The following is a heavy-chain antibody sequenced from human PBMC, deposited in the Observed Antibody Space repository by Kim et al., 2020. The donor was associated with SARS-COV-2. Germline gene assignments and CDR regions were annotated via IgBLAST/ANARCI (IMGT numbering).Heavy chain of an antibody. Sequence: NTGYAQRFQGKVTMTRNTSISTAYMELSSLRSEDTAVYYCARKGIWFGDYWGQGTLVTVSS. J-gene: IGHJ4*02. CDR3: ARKGIWFGDY. CDR2: NT. D-gene: IGHD3-10*01. V-gene: IGHV1-8*01.